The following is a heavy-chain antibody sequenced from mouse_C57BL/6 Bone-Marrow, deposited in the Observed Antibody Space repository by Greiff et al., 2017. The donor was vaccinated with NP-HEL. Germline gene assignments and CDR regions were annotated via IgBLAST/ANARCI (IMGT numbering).Heavy chain of an antibody. Sequence: QVQLQQPGAELVKPGASVKLSCKASGYTFTSYWLQWVKQRPGQGLEWIGEIDPSESYTNYNQKFKGKATLTVDTSSSTSYMQLSSLTSEDSAVYYCARLTTVVADYWGQGTTLTVSS. D-gene: IGHD1-1*01. J-gene: IGHJ2*01. V-gene: IGHV1-50*01. CDR3: ARLTTVVADY. CDR2: IDPSESYT. CDR1: GYTFTSYW.